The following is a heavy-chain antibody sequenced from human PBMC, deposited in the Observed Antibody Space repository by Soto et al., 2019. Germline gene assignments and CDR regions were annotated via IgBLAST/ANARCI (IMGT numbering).Heavy chain of an antibody. CDR2: IIPIFGTA. J-gene: IGHJ3*01. Sequence: QVQLVQSGAEVKKPGSSVKVSCKASGGTFSSYAISWVRQAPGQGLEWMGGIIPIFGTANYAQKFQGRVTITADESTSTAYMELSSLRSEDTAVYYCARRKRRITIFGVVRTRPYDAFDLWGQGTMVTVSS. CDR1: GGTFSSYA. CDR3: ARRKRRITIFGVVRTRPYDAFDL. V-gene: IGHV1-69*01. D-gene: IGHD3-3*01.